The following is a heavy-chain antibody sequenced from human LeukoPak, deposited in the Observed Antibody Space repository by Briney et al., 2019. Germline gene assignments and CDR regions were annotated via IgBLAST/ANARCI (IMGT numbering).Heavy chain of an antibody. CDR2: IYYSGST. D-gene: IGHD6-13*01. Sequence: SETLSLTCTDSGGSISSYYWSWIRQPAGKGLEWVGYIYYSGSTNYNPSLKNRVTISVDTSKNQFSLKLRSVTAADTDVYYCASQSSSWIEGGDFDYWGQGTLVTVSS. J-gene: IGHJ4*02. V-gene: IGHV4-59*01. CDR3: ASQSSSWIEGGDFDY. CDR1: GGSISSYY.